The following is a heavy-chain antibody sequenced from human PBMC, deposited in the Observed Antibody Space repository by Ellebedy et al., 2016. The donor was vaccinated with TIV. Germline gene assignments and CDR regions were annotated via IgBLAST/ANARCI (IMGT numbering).Heavy chain of an antibody. CDR2: IFTTGTT. J-gene: IGHJ3*02. V-gene: IGHV3-53*01. D-gene: IGHD6-19*01. CDR3: ARAGFSTGWFNGDAFDI. Sequence: GGSLRLXXAASGFSVNHNYMSWVRQAPGKGLEWVSVIFTTGTTYYADPVKGRFTISRDNSRNTLYLQMNSLRAEDTALYYCARAGFSTGWFNGDAFDIWGQGTMVTVFS. CDR1: GFSVNHNY.